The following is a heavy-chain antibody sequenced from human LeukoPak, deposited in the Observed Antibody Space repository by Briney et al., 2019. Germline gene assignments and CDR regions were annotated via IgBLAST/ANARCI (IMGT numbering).Heavy chain of an antibody. CDR1: GFTFDDYG. J-gene: IGHJ4*02. D-gene: IGHD3-22*01. Sequence: TGGSLRLSCAASGFTFDDYGMSWVRQAPGKGLEWVSGINWNGGSTGYADSVKGRFTISRDNAKNSLYLQMNSLRAEDTALYYCARDRYDSSGYYYESDYWGQGTLVTVSS. CDR3: ARDRYDSSGYYYESDY. CDR2: INWNGGST. V-gene: IGHV3-20*04.